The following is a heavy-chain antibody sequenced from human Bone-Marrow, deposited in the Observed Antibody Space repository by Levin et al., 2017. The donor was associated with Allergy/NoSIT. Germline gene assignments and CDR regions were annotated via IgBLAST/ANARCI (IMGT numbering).Heavy chain of an antibody. V-gene: IGHV3-9*01. Sequence: PGGSLRLSCVASGFTFNEYAMYWVRQAPGKGLEWVSGISWDRARTGYADSVKGRFTISRDNAKNSLYLQMSSLRADDTALYYCAKDTSNRFGSIAMDVWGQGTTVTVSS. CDR1: GFTFNEYA. CDR3: AKDTSNRFGSIAMDV. D-gene: IGHD3-10*01. J-gene: IGHJ6*02. CDR2: ISWDRART.